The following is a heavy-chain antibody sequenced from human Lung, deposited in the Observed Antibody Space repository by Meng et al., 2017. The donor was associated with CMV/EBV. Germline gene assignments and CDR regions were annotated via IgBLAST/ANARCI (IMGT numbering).Heavy chain of an antibody. J-gene: IGHJ4*02. V-gene: IGHV3-21*01. CDR2: ISSSSSEI. CDR3: ARSRSFDY. CDR1: GFTFSSSS. Sequence: GGXXKISCEDSGFTFSSSSMNWVRQAPGKGLEWVSGISSSSSEIHYAVSVKWRFSISRDNAKNSLYLQMNSRRAEDTAVYYCARSRSFDYLGQGTLVTVPS.